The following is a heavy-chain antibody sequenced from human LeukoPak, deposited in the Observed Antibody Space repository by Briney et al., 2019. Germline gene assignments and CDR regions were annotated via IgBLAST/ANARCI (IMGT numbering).Heavy chain of an antibody. D-gene: IGHD5/OR15-5a*01. CDR1: GGSFSGYY. J-gene: IGHJ3*01. V-gene: IGHV4-34*01. Sequence: PSETLSLTCAVYGGSFSGYYWSWIRQPPGKGLEWIGEINHSGGTNYNPSLKSRVTISVDTSKNQFSLKLSSVTAADTAVYYCAREGYSVLNVFDFWAQGTMVTVFS. CDR3: AREGYSVLNVFDF. CDR2: INHSGGT.